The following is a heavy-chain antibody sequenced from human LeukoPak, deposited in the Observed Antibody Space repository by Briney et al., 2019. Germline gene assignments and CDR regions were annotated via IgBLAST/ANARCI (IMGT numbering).Heavy chain of an antibody. V-gene: IGHV3-33*06. CDR1: GFTFSSYG. Sequence: GGSLRLSCAASGFTFSSYGMHWVRQAPAKGLEWVAVIWYDGSNKYYADSVKGRFTISRDNSKNTLYLQMNSLRADDTAVYYCAKGGYDYVEVGYFDYWGQGTLVTVSS. CDR3: AKGGYDYVEVGYFDY. D-gene: IGHD5-12*01. J-gene: IGHJ4*02. CDR2: IWYDGSNK.